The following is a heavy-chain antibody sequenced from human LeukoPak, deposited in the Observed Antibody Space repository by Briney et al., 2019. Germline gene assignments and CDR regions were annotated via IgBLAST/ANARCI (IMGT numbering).Heavy chain of an antibody. CDR3: ARGGAYCDGDCYLDY. Sequence: SETLSLTCTVSGGSISRYYWNWLRQPAGKGLEWIGRIYTSGTTNYNPSLKSRVTMSVDTSKNQFSLKLSSVTAADTAVYYCARGGAYCDGDCYLDYWGQGTLVTVSS. CDR2: IYTSGTT. V-gene: IGHV4-4*07. D-gene: IGHD2-21*02. CDR1: GGSISRYY. J-gene: IGHJ4*02.